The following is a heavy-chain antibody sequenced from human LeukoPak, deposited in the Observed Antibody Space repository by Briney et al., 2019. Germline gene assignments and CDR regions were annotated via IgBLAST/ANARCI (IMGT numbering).Heavy chain of an antibody. CDR2: IDTDGSST. CDR3: ATDWSPQIAGIHYDAFDI. Sequence: PGGSLRLSCAVSGFTFSNFWMHWVRQAPGKGLVWVSRIDTDGSSTRYEDSVKGRFTISRDNAKNMLYLQMNSLRAEDTALYYCATDWSPQIAGIHYDAFDIWGQGTMVTVSS. J-gene: IGHJ3*02. V-gene: IGHV3-74*01. CDR1: GFTFSNFW. D-gene: IGHD2-21*01.